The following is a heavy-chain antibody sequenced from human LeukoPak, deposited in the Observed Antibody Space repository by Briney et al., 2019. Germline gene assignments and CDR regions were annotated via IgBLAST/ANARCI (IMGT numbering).Heavy chain of an antibody. D-gene: IGHD5-12*01. CDR1: GGSISSGAYY. CDR2: IYYSGST. V-gene: IGHV4-31*03. J-gene: IGHJ6*03. Sequence: SQTLSLTCTVSGGSISSGAYYWSWIRQHPGKGLEWIGYIYYSGSTYYNPSLKSRLTISVDTSKNQFSLKLSSATAADTAVYYCARVSGYSGYDSSYCYMDVWGKGTTVTVSS. CDR3: ARVSGYSGYDSSYCYMDV.